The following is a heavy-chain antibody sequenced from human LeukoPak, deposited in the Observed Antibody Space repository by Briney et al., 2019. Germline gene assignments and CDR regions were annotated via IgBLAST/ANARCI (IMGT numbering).Heavy chain of an antibody. CDR1: GFTFDDYG. D-gene: IGHD1-1*01. V-gene: IGHV3-20*04. J-gene: IGHJ3*02. Sequence: GGSLRLSCAASGFTFDDYGMSWVRQAPGKGLEWVSGINLNGGSTGYADSVKGRFTISRDNAKNSLYLQMNSLRAEDTALYYCARADWNENAFDIWGQGTMVTVSS. CDR3: ARADWNENAFDI. CDR2: INLNGGST.